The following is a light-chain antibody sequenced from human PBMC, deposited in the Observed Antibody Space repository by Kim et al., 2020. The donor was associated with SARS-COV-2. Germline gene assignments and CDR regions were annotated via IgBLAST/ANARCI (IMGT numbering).Light chain of an antibody. CDR3: QQYNNWPPLT. V-gene: IGKV3-15*01. CDR2: GAS. Sequence: SPGERATLSCRASQSVSSNLAWYQQKPGQAPRLLIYGASTRATGIPARFSGSGSGTEFTLTISSLQSEDFVVYYCQQYNNWPPLTFGGGTKVDIK. CDR1: QSVSSN. J-gene: IGKJ4*01.